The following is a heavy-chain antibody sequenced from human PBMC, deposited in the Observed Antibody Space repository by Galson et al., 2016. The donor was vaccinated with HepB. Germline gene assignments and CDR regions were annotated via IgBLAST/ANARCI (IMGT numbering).Heavy chain of an antibody. CDR3: TTYYYFDSSGYSGGINYFEY. J-gene: IGHJ4*02. D-gene: IGHD3-22*01. V-gene: IGHV3-15*01. Sequence: SLRLSCAASGFTFSDAWMSWVRQAPGKGLEWVGRIKSKTDGGTTDYAAPVKGRFTISRDDSKNTLYLQLSSLNTEDTAVYYCTTYYYFDSSGYSGGINYFEYWGQGTLVTVSS. CDR1: GFTFSDAW. CDR2: IKSKTDGGTT.